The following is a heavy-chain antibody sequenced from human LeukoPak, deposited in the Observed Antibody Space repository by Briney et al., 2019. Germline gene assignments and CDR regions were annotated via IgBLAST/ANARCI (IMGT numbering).Heavy chain of an antibody. V-gene: IGHV3-23*01. Sequence: GGSLRLSCAASGFTFSSYAMSWVRQAPGKGLEWVSAISGSGGSAYYADSVKGRFTISRDNSKNTLYLQMNSLRAEDTAVYFCAKKEYSSSWHSFDCWGQGTLVTVSS. CDR1: GFTFSSYA. CDR3: AKKEYSSSWHSFDC. CDR2: ISGSGGSA. J-gene: IGHJ4*02. D-gene: IGHD6-13*01.